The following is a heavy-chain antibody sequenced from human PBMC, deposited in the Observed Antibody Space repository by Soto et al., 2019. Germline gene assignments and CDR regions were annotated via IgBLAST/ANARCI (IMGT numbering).Heavy chain of an antibody. CDR3: ARQGGPRASTAGVAFDI. CDR1: TYNLPNYW. Sequence: CKGSTYNLPNYWIGWVRQMPGEGLEWMGIIYPGDSDTRYSPSFQGQVTISADKSISTAYLQWSSLKASDTAIYYCARQGGPRASTAGVAFDIWGQGTMVTVSS. J-gene: IGHJ3*02. CDR2: IYPGDSDT. D-gene: IGHD1-26*01. V-gene: IGHV5-51*01.